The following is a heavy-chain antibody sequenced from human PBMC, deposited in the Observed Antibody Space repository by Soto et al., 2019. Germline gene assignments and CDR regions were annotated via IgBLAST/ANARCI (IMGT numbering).Heavy chain of an antibody. Sequence: EVQLMESGGGLVQPGGSLRLSCAASGFSFGASWMAWVRQAPGKGLEWVADIKQDGSEKNYVDSVKGRVTISRDNAKNSLYHQMNSLRAEDTAVYYCASDPYYGAIDYWGMGTLVTVSS. CDR1: GFSFGASW. D-gene: IGHD3-10*01. V-gene: IGHV3-7*01. CDR2: IKQDGSEK. CDR3: ASDPYYGAIDY. J-gene: IGHJ4*02.